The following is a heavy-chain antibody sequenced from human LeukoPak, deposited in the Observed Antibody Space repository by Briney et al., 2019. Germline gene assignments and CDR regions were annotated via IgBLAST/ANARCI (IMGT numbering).Heavy chain of an antibody. Sequence: SVKVSCKASGGTFSSYAISWVRQAPGQGLEWMGGIIPIFGTANYAQKFQGRVTITTDKSTSTAYMELSSLRSEDTAVYYCARYGRYGYDILTGYYNAYYYYYYMDVWGKGTTVTVSS. CDR3: ARYGRYGYDILTGYYNAYYYYYYMDV. J-gene: IGHJ6*03. CDR2: IIPIFGTA. V-gene: IGHV1-69*05. D-gene: IGHD3-9*01. CDR1: GGTFSSYA.